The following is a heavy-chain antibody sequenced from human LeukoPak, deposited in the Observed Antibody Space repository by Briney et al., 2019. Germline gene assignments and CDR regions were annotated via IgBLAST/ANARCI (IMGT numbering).Heavy chain of an antibody. J-gene: IGHJ5*02. V-gene: IGHV3-30-3*01. CDR1: GFSFDRYA. Sequence: GGSLRLSCAASGFSFDRYAMHWVRQGPGKGLEWVAVISYDGNNKYYGDSVRGRFTISRDNSKNTLYLQMNSLRDDDTAVYYCARERIAAAGNNWFDPWGQGTLVTVS. CDR3: ARERIAAAGNNWFDP. CDR2: ISYDGNNK. D-gene: IGHD6-13*01.